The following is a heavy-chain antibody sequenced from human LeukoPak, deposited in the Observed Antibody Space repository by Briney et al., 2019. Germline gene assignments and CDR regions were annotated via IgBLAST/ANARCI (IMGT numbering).Heavy chain of an antibody. CDR3: ARVPSSSWSKYYYYYYMDV. Sequence: ASETLSLTCTVSGGSVSSSSYYWGWIRQPPGKGLEWIGSIYYGGSTYYNPSLKSRVTISVDTSKNQFSLKLSSVTAADTAVYYCARVPSSSWSKYYYYYYMDVWGKGTTVTVSS. D-gene: IGHD6-13*01. CDR1: GGSVSSSSYY. J-gene: IGHJ6*03. V-gene: IGHV4-39*07. CDR2: IYYGGST.